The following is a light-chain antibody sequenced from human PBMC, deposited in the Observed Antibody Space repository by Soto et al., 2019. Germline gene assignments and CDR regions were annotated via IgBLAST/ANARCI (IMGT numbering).Light chain of an antibody. J-gene: IGKJ5*01. V-gene: IGKV3-15*01. Sequence: EISMTQFPAILSAFPGEGATLSCRAAQDVTTNFAWYQLRRGQPPRLLIYDISTRATGVPARFSGSGSGTEFTLTISSLEPEDFAIYYCQQRNYWQVTFGQGTRLEI. CDR2: DIS. CDR3: QQRNYWQVT. CDR1: QDVTTN.